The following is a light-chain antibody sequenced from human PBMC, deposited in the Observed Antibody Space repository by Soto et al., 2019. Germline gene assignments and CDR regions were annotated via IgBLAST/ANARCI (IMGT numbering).Light chain of an antibody. CDR1: QNINNY. CDR3: QQYENIPT. Sequence: DIEMTQYTTYLSASVGDRVNITCQASQNINNYLNWYQQKPGRAPKLLIYDASNLEAGVPSRFRGSGSGTDFTFTISRLQPEDIATYYGQQYENIPTFAQRTRLEIK. J-gene: IGKJ5*01. V-gene: IGKV1-33*01. CDR2: DAS.